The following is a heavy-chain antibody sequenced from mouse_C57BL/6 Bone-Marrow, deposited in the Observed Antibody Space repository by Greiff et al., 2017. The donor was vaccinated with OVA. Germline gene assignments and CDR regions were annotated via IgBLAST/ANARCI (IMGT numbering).Heavy chain of an antibody. CDR3: ARTVYPFAY. J-gene: IGHJ3*01. V-gene: IGHV1-50*01. CDR1: GYTFTSYW. D-gene: IGHD2-1*01. CDR2: IDPSDSYT. Sequence: QVQLQQPGAELVKPGASVKLSCKASGYTFTSYWMQWVKQRPGQGLEWIGEIDPSDSYTNYNQKFKGKATLTVDTSSSTAYMQLSSLTSEDSAVYYCARTVYPFAYWGQGTLVTVSA.